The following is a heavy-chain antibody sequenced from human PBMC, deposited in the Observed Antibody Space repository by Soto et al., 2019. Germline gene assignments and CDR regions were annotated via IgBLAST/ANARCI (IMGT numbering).Heavy chain of an antibody. CDR3: TRDSHGLGDS. J-gene: IGHJ4*02. V-gene: IGHV1-3*01. Sequence: AASVKVSCKASGYTFTTYPMHWMRQAPGQRLEWMGWINAGNGNTKYPQKFQGRVTITRDTSASTAYMELSSLRSEDTSVYYCTRDSHGLGDSWGQGTLVTVSS. CDR2: INAGNGNT. CDR1: GYTFTTYP. D-gene: IGHD3-9*01.